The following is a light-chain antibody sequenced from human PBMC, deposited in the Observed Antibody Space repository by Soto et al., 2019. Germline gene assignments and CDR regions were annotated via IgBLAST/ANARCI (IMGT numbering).Light chain of an antibody. CDR3: QQSGSSFYT. J-gene: IGKJ2*01. V-gene: IGKV3-20*01. CDR2: GAS. Sequence: EIVLTQSPGTLSLSPGERATLSCRASQSVSSAYLAWYQQIPGQAPRLLIYGASSRATVIRDRFSGSGSGTDFTLTISGLEPEEFAVYYCQQSGSSFYTFGQGTKLEIK. CDR1: QSVSSAY.